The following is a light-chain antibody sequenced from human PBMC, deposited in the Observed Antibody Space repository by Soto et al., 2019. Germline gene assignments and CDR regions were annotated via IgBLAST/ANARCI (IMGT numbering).Light chain of an antibody. CDR3: QQYENIPT. CDR2: DAS. J-gene: IGKJ5*01. CDR1: QNIKNY. V-gene: IGKV1-33*01. Sequence: DIQITQSPSSLSASVGDIVTITCQASQNIKNYLNWYQQKPGRAPKLLIYDASNLEAGVPSRFRGSGSGTDFTFTISSMKPEDIATYYCQQYENIPTFGQGTRLEIK.